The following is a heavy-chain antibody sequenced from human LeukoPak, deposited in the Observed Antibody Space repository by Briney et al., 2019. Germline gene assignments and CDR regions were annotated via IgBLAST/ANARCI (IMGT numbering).Heavy chain of an antibody. J-gene: IGHJ4*02. CDR3: AHSATMVRGVIITPFDY. Sequence: ESGPTLVNPTQTLTLTCTFSGFSLSTSGVGVGWIRQPPGKALEWLALIYWDGDKRYSPSLKSRLTITKDTSKNQVVLTMTNMDPVDTATYYCAHSATMVRGVIITPFDYWGQGTLVTVSS. V-gene: IGHV2-5*02. CDR2: IYWDGDK. CDR1: GFSLSTSGVG. D-gene: IGHD3-10*01.